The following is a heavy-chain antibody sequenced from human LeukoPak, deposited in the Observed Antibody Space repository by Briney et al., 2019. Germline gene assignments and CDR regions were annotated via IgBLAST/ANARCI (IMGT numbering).Heavy chain of an antibody. CDR3: ARGDPHGAYFDY. CDR2: ISSSSTYI. V-gene: IGHV3-21*01. D-gene: IGHD5-24*01. Sequence: KPGGSLRLSCAASGFTFSTYSMNWVRQAQGKGLEWVSVISSSSTYIYYSDSVRGRFTISRDNAKNSLYLQMNSLRAEDTAVYYCARGDPHGAYFDYCDQGAMVTVSS. J-gene: IGHJ4*02. CDR1: GFTFSTYS.